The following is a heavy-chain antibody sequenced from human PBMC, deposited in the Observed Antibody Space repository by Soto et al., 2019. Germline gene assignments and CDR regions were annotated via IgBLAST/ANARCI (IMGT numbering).Heavy chain of an antibody. D-gene: IGHD6-13*01. Sequence: GESLKISCKGSGYSFTSYWIGWVRQMPGKGLEWMGIIYPGDSDTRYSPSFQGQVTISADKSISTAYLQWSSLKASDTAMYYCAKGTGWYSSRKYYGMDVWGQGTTVTVSS. CDR2: IYPGDSDT. CDR1: GYSFTSYW. J-gene: IGHJ6*02. V-gene: IGHV5-51*01. CDR3: AKGTGWYSSRKYYGMDV.